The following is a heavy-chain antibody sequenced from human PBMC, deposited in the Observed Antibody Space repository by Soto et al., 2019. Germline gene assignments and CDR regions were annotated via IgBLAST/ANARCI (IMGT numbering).Heavy chain of an antibody. CDR1: GGSISSHY. CDR3: ARALYCSSTSCLSFDY. V-gene: IGHV4-59*08. Sequence: SETLSLTCTVSGGSISSHYWSWIRQPPGKGLEWIGYIYYSGSTNYNPSLKSRVTISVDTSKNQFSLKLSSVTAADTAVYYCARALYCSSTSCLSFDYWGQGTLVTVSS. CDR2: IYYSGST. D-gene: IGHD2-2*01. J-gene: IGHJ4*02.